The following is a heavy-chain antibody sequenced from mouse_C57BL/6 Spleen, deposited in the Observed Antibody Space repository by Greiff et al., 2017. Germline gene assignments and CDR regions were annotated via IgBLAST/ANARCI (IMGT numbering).Heavy chain of an antibody. CDR2: SRNKANDYTT. CDR1: GFTFSDFY. Sequence: EVNVVESGGGLVQSGRSLRLSCATSGFTFSDFYMEWVRQAPGKGLEWIAASRNKANDYTTEYSASVKGRFIVSSDTSQSILYLQMNALRAEDTAIYYCARGVNWDGYFDVWGTGTTVTVSS. J-gene: IGHJ1*03. D-gene: IGHD4-1*01. V-gene: IGHV7-1*01. CDR3: ARGVNWDGYFDV.